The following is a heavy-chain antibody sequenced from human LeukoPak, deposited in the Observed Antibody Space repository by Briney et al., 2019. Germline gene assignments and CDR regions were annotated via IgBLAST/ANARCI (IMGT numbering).Heavy chain of an antibody. V-gene: IGHV3-23*01. CDR2: IISGGST. J-gene: IGHJ4*02. Sequence: GGSLRLSCAASRFIFRSYAMSWVRQAPGKGLEWVSTIISGGSTYYADSVKGRFTISRDNSKNTLYLQMNSLRAEDTAVYYCAKRPLTVDTTMAIFDYWGQGTLVTVSS. CDR1: RFIFRSYA. D-gene: IGHD5-18*01. CDR3: AKRPLTVDTTMAIFDY.